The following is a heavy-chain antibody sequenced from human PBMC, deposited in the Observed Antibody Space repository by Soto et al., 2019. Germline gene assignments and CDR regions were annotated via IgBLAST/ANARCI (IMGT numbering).Heavy chain of an antibody. D-gene: IGHD3-9*01. Sequence: EVQLVESGGGLVQPGGSLRISCAASGLTVSTNYMSWVRQAPGTGLEWVSIIYYGGTTYSADSVKCRFTISRDDSKNTLYVQMHSLRAEDTAVDYCARDYDIIRGDWAYYGIDVWGQGTTVTVSS. J-gene: IGHJ6*02. V-gene: IGHV3-66*01. CDR2: IYYGGTT. CDR3: ARDYDIIRGDWAYYGIDV. CDR1: GLTVSTNY.